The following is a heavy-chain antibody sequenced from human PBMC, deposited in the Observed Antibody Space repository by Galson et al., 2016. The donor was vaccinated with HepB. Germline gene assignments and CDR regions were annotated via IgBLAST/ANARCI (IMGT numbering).Heavy chain of an antibody. CDR3: AWGVIGTLSYYLYGLDV. J-gene: IGHJ6*04. V-gene: IGHV4-4*02. CDR1: GGSFSSRNW. Sequence: SETLSLTCTVSGGSFSSRNWWSWVRQPPGKGLEWIGEIYHSGSTYYNPSLKSRVTISIDKSKNQFSLRLTSVTSADTAVYYCAWGVIGTLSYYLYGLDVWAEGSTIIVSS. D-gene: IGHD3-16*01. CDR2: IYHSGST.